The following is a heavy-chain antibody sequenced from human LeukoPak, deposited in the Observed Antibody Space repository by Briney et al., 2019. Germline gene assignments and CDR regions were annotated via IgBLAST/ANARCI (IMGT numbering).Heavy chain of an antibody. V-gene: IGHV1-46*01. D-gene: IGHD4-17*01. J-gene: IGHJ4*02. CDR2: INPSGGST. CDR1: GYTFTSYY. CDR3: ARVYGDRRGLLRY. Sequence: ASVTVSFKASGYTFTSYYMHWVRQAPGQRREWMGIINPSGGSTSYAQKFQGRVTMTRDTSTSTVYMELSSLRSEDTAVYYCARVYGDRRGLLRYWGQGTLVTASS.